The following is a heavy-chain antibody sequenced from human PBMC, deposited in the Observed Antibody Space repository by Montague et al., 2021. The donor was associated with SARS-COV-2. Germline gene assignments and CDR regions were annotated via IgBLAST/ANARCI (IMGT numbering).Heavy chain of an antibody. CDR1: GDSVCINRPT. CDR2: RYYRSEWYN. Sequence: CAISGDSVCINRPTRNWVRQSPSRGLHWLGGRYYRSEWYNDYAVSVRGRVTINPDTSKNQFSLQLNSVTPENTAIYYCTSGREGNYNVMDVWGQGTTVTVSS. V-gene: IGHV6-1*01. J-gene: IGHJ6*02. CDR3: TSGREGNYNVMDV. D-gene: IGHD1-1*01.